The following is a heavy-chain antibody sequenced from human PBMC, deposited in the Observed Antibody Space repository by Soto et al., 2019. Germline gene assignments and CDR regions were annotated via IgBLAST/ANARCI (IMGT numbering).Heavy chain of an antibody. CDR2: TNTGGTT. CDR3: AKGDGFILAV. D-gene: IGHD1-26*01. CDR1: GFTVNSNY. V-gene: IGHV3-53*02. J-gene: IGHJ6*02. Sequence: EVQVLATGGGLIQPGGSLRLSCAASGFTVNSNYMSWVRQAPGEGLQWVSITNTGGTTYYADSVKGRFTVSRDNSKNTLYLQMHSLRAEDTAVYYCAKGDGFILAVWGQGTKVSVSS.